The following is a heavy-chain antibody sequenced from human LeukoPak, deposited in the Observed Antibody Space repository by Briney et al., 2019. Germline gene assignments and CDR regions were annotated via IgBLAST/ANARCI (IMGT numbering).Heavy chain of an antibody. J-gene: IGHJ4*02. CDR2: ISAYNGNT. V-gene: IGHV1-18*04. CDR3: ARDQGNIVATIWYSR. D-gene: IGHD5-12*01. Sequence: GASVKVSCKASGYTFTSYYMHWVRQAPGQGLEWMGWISAYNGNTNYAQKLQGRVTMTTDTSTSTAYMELRSLRSDDTAVYYCARDQGNIVATIWYSRWGQGTLVTVSS. CDR1: GYTFTSYY.